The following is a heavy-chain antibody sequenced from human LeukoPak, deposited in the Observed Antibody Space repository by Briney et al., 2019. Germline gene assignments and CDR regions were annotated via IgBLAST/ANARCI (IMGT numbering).Heavy chain of an antibody. Sequence: PGGSLRLSCAASGFTFSSYGMHWVRQAPGKGLEWVAVISYDGSNKYYADSVKGRFIISRDISKNTLYLEMSSLRAEDTAVYYCARDDDTNSQYSRLNYWGQGTLVTVSS. CDR3: ARDDDTNSQYSRLNY. CDR1: GFTFSSYG. CDR2: ISYDGSNK. D-gene: IGHD2-8*01. J-gene: IGHJ4*02. V-gene: IGHV3-30*03.